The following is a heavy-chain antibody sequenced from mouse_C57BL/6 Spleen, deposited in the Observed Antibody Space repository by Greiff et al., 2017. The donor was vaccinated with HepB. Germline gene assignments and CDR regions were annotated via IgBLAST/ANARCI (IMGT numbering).Heavy chain of an antibody. J-gene: IGHJ2*01. CDR2: IDPSDSET. Sequence: QVQLQQPGAELVRPGSSVKLSCKASGYTFTSYWMHWVKQRPIQGLEWIGNIDPSDSETHYNQKFKDKATLTVDKSSSTAYMQLSSLTSEDSAVYYGARWDDGSRRDYWGQGTTLTVSS. CDR1: GYTFTSYW. CDR3: ARWDDGSRRDY. D-gene: IGHD1-1*01. V-gene: IGHV1-52*01.